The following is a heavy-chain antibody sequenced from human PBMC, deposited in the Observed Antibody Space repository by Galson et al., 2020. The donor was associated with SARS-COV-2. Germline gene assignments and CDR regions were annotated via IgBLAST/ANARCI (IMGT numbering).Heavy chain of an antibody. V-gene: IGHV3-43*01. Sequence: GGSLRLSCAASGFTFDDYTMHWVRQAPGKGLEWVSLISWDGGSTYYADSVKGRFTISRDNSKNSLYLQMNSLRTEDTALYYCAKEGGSYYYYGMDVWGQGTTVTVSS. J-gene: IGHJ6*02. CDR2: ISWDGGST. CDR3: AKEGGSYYYYGMDV. CDR1: GFTFDDYT. D-gene: IGHD1-26*01.